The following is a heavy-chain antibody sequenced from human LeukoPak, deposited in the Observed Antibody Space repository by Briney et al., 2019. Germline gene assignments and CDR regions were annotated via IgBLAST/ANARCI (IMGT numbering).Heavy chain of an antibody. CDR3: ARGDHYDSSDYYLFDY. V-gene: IGHV3-7*01. Sequence: GGSLRLSCAASGFTFSSYWMNWVRQAPGKGLEWVANIKQGGSEKYCVDSVKGRFTISRDNAKNSLYLQMSSLRAEDTAVYFCARGDHYDSSDYYLFDYWGQGTPVTVSS. CDR2: IKQGGSEK. J-gene: IGHJ4*02. CDR1: GFTFSSYW. D-gene: IGHD3-22*01.